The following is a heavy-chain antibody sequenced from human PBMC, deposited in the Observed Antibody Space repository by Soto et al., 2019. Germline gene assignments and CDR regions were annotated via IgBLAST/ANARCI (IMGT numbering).Heavy chain of an antibody. CDR1: GGTFSSYA. Sequence: GASVKVSCKASGGTFSSYAISWVRQAPGQGLEWMGGIIPIFGTANYAQKFQGRVTITADESTSTAYMELSSLRSEDTAVYYCARAREAYSSGWSQDPYYYYYGMDVWGQGTTVTVSS. J-gene: IGHJ6*02. V-gene: IGHV1-69*13. CDR2: IIPIFGTA. CDR3: ARAREAYSSGWSQDPYYYYYGMDV. D-gene: IGHD6-19*01.